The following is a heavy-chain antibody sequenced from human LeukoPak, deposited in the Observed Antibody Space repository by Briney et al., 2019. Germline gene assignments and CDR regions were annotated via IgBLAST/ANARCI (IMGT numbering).Heavy chain of an antibody. D-gene: IGHD4/OR15-4a*01. CDR1: GFIFNNYA. J-gene: IGHJ4*02. CDR2: ISGSGRNT. CDR3: ARCWSFDD. Sequence: GGTLRLSCAASGFIFNNYALSWVRQTPGKGLEWVSAISGSGRNTYYADSVKGRFTISRDNSRNTLYLQMNSLRTDDTAVYYCARCWSFDDWGRGTLVTVSS. V-gene: IGHV3-23*01.